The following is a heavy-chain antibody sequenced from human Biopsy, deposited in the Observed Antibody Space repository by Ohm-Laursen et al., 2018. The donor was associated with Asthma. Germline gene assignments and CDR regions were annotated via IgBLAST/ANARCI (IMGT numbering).Heavy chain of an antibody. V-gene: IGHV3-9*01. CDR3: AKATLGDIGKDY. Sequence: SLRLSCAASGFTFSRYGMHWVRQAPGKGLEWVSGISWNSGSIGYADSVKGRFTISRDNAKNSLYLQMNSLRVEDTALYYCAKATLGDIGKDYWGQGTLVTVSS. J-gene: IGHJ4*02. CDR1: GFTFSRYG. CDR2: ISWNSGSI. D-gene: IGHD2-21*01.